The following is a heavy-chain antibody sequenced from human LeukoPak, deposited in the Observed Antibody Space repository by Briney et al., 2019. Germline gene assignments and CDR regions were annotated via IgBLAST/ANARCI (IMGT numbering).Heavy chain of an antibody. CDR1: GGSFSGYY. CDR2: INHSGST. J-gene: IGHJ4*02. CDR3: ARGGAFIVGYYFDY. D-gene: IGHD3-16*02. Sequence: SETLSFTCAVYGGSFSGYYWSWIRQPPGKGLEWIGEINHSGSTNYNPSLKSRVTISVDTSKNQFSLKLSSVTAADTAVYYCARGGAFIVGYYFDYWGQGTLVTVSS. V-gene: IGHV4-34*01.